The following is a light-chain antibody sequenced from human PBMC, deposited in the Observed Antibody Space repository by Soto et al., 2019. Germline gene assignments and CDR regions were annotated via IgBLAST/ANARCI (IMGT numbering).Light chain of an antibody. CDR1: QSINRW. CDR2: KES. J-gene: IGKJ1*01. CDR3: QHYNSYPEA. V-gene: IGKV1-5*03. Sequence: DIQMTQSPPTPSASVGDRVTITCRDGQSINRWLAWYQQKPGRAPKIXIYKESTLTSGVPSRFSGSGSGTDFTLTISSLQPDDFATYDCQHYNSYPEAFGQGTKVDIK.